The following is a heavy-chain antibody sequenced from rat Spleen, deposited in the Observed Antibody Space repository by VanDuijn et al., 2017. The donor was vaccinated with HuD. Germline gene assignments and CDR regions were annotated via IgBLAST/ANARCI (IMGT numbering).Heavy chain of an antibody. CDR2: IWTGGST. D-gene: IGHD1-4*01. V-gene: IGHV2-30*01. CDR3: AREKGGYYFDY. CDR1: GFSLTSYN. J-gene: IGHJ2*01. Sequence: VQLKESGPGLVQPSQTLSLTCTVSGFSLTSYNVHWVRQPTGKGLEWMGIIWTGGSTDYNSALKSRLSISRDTSKSQVFLKMNSLQTEDTATYYCAREKGGYYFDYWGQGVMVTVSS.